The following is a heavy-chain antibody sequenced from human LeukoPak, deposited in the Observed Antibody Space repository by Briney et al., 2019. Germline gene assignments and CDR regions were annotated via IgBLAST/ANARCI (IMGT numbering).Heavy chain of an antibody. CDR1: GFAVSSYY. CDR3: ARGDKFSGDY. D-gene: IGHD3-16*01. J-gene: IGHJ4*02. Sequence: GESLRLSCAASGFAVSSYYMSWVRQAPGKGLEWVSAISGSGGSTYYADSVKGRFTISRDNSKNTLYLQMNSLRAEDTAVYYCARGDKFSGDYWGQGTLVTVSS. CDR2: ISGSGGST. V-gene: IGHV3-23*01.